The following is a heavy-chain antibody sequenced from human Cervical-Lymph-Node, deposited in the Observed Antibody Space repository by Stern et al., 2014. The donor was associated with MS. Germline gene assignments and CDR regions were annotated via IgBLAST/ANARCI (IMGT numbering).Heavy chain of an antibody. J-gene: IGHJ6*02. CDR1: GGTFSNYA. V-gene: IGHV1-69*01. CDR3: ASPLTATSVPFGYYGMDV. CDR2: IVPLFGKP. Sequence: QVQLVQSGAEVKKPGSSVKVSCKASGGTFSNYATSWVRQAPGQGLEWMGGIVPLFGKPNYAQKFQCRVTITADESTSTAYMDLSSLRSEDTAVYYCASPLTATSVPFGYYGMDVWGQGTTVTVS. D-gene: IGHD4-17*01.